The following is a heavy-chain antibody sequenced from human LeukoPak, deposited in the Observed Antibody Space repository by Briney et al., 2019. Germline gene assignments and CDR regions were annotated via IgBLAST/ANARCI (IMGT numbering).Heavy chain of an antibody. CDR1: GFTFSSYA. CDR3: ARDRPTKMATSNAFDI. V-gene: IGHV3-21*01. Sequence: GGSLRLSCAASGFTFSSYAMSWVRQAPGKGLEWVSSISSSSSYIYYADSVKGRFTISRDNAKNSLYLQMNSLRAEDTAVYYCARDRPTKMATSNAFDIWGQGTMVTVSS. CDR2: ISSSSSYI. J-gene: IGHJ3*02. D-gene: IGHD5-24*01.